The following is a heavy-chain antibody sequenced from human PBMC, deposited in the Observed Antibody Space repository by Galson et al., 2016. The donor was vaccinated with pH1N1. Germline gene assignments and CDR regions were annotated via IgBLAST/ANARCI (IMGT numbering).Heavy chain of an antibody. CDR2: IYPSDSDT. D-gene: IGHD3-10*01. V-gene: IGHV5-51*01. CDR1: GYSFTNYW. J-gene: IGHJ6*02. Sequence: QSGAEVKKPGKSLKISCKGSGYSFTNYWIGWVRQMPGKGLEWMGIIYPSDSDTRYSPSFQGQVTISADKSISTAYLQWSSLKASDTATYYFARGSGSPASYYYDGMDVWGQGTTVTVSS. CDR3: ARGSGSPASYYYDGMDV.